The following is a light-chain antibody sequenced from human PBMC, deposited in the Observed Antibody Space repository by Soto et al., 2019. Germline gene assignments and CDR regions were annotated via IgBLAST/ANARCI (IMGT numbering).Light chain of an antibody. CDR1: QSISSY. CDR3: QQYDSYPYT. J-gene: IGKJ2*01. V-gene: IGKV1-5*03. Sequence: DIQMTQSPSSLSASVGDRVTITCRASQSISSYLNWYQQKPGKAPKLLIYKASGLEDGVSSRFSGSGSGTEFTLTISSLQPDDFATYYCQQYDSYPYTFGQGTKLEIK. CDR2: KAS.